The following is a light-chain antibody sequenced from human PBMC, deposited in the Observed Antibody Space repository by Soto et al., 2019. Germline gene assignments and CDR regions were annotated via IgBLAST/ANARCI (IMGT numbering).Light chain of an antibody. CDR3: QQLNSYPIT. CDR2: AAS. Sequence: IQLTQSPSSLSASVGDRVTITCRASQGINTFLAWYQQKAGKAPKLLIYAASTLQSGVPSRFSGSGSGTDFTLTISSLQSEDFATYYCQQLNSYPITLGQGTRLEIK. CDR1: QGINTF. J-gene: IGKJ5*01. V-gene: IGKV1-9*01.